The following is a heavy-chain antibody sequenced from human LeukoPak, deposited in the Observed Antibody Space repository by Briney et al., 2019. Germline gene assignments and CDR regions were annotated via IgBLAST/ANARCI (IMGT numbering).Heavy chain of an antibody. V-gene: IGHV4-38-2*02. CDR2: IYDSEST. D-gene: IGHD3-22*01. J-gene: IGHJ4*02. CDR3: ARLDYYDNRADY. CDR1: GYSISSDYY. Sequence: SETLSLTCTVSGYSISSDYYWGWIRQPPGKGLEWIGSIYDSESTYYNPSLKTRVTISVDTSKNQFSLKLSSVTAADTAVYYCARLDYYDNRADYWGQGTLVTVSS.